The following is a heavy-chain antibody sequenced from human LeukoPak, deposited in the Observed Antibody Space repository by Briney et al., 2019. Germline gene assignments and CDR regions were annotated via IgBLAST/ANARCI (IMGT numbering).Heavy chain of an antibody. CDR2: IIPIFGTA. CDR1: GGTFRSYA. Sequence: SVKVSCKASGGTFRSYAISWVRQAPGQGLEWMGRIIPIFGTANYAQKFQSRVTITTDESTSTAYMELSSLRSEDTAVYYCARARYCSSTSCYLRAQYYFDYWGQGTLVTVSS. J-gene: IGHJ4*02. D-gene: IGHD2-2*01. CDR3: ARARYCSSTSCYLRAQYYFDY. V-gene: IGHV1-69*05.